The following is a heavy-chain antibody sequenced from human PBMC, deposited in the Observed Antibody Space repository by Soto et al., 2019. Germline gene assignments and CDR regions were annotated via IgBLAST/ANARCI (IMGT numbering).Heavy chain of an antibody. CDR3: AIVEGTRTTNFYHYMAV. Sequence: VQLVQSGAEVKRPGSSVKVSCKAPVGTFSDYNIAWVRQARGQGLEWMGRITPKLGKTNYAHKFQDRVRITADTATSTAYMELTSLKYEDTAVYVCAIVEGTRTTNFYHYMAVWGEATSVTVS. CDR1: VGTFSDYN. V-gene: IGHV1-69*08. D-gene: IGHD2-8*01. CDR2: ITPKLGKT. J-gene: IGHJ6*03.